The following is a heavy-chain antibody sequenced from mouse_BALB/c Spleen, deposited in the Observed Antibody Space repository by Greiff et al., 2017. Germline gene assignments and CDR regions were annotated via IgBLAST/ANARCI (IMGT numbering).Heavy chain of an antibody. CDR3: ARRYSFYDGYYDYAMDY. V-gene: IGHV8-12*01. J-gene: IGHJ4*01. Sequence: QVTLKESGPGILQPSQTLSLTCSFSGFSLSTSGMGVSWIRQPSGKGLEWLAHIYWDDDKRYNPSLKSRLTISKDTSRNQVFLKITSVDTADTATYYCARRYSFYDGYYDYAMDYWGQGTSVTVSS. CDR1: GFSLSTSGMG. CDR2: IYWDDDK. D-gene: IGHD2-3*01.